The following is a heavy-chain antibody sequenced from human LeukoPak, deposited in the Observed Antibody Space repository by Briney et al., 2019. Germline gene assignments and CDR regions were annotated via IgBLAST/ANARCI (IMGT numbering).Heavy chain of an antibody. CDR3: ATDSLGYCSGGSCYSNPNWFDP. J-gene: IGHJ5*02. CDR2: INTNTENP. V-gene: IGHV7-4-1*02. Sequence: ASVKVSCKASGYTFTNYAMNWVRQAPGQGLEWMGWINTNTENPTYAQGFTGRFVFSLDTSVSTAYLQIRSLKAEDTAVYYCATDSLGYCSGGSCYSNPNWFDPWGQGTLVTVSS. CDR1: GYTFTNYA. D-gene: IGHD2-15*01.